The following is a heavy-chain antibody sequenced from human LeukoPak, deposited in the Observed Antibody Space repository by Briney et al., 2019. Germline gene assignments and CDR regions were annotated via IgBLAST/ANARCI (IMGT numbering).Heavy chain of an antibody. J-gene: IGHJ3*01. Sequence: GGSLTLSCAAPEFTFSRYAMTWVRPAPGKGLEGVSSITSRDGRTAYTDSVKGRFTVSRDNSKNTLYLQMNSLRVEDTAVYYCAKDPNGDYVGAFDFWGQGTLVTVSS. CDR1: EFTFSRYA. CDR3: AKDPNGDYVGAFDF. D-gene: IGHD4-17*01. CDR2: ITSRDGRT. V-gene: IGHV3-23*01.